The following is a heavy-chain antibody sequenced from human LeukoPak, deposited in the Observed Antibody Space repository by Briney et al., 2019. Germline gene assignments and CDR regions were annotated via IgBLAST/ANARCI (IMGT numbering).Heavy chain of an antibody. D-gene: IGHD3-22*01. V-gene: IGHV3-23*01. J-gene: IGHJ3*02. CDR2: ISGGGSGT. CDR3: AKAVGSSGYFSRDAFDI. Sequence: GGSLRLSYAPSGFTFSSYAMSWVRQAPGKGLEWVAVISGGGSGTYYADSVRGRFTISRDNSKNTVYLQMNSLRGEDTAIYYCAKAVGSSGYFSRDAFDIWGQGTMVTVSS. CDR1: GFTFSSYA.